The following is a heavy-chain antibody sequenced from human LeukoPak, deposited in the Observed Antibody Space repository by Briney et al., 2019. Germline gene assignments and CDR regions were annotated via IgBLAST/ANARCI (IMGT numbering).Heavy chain of an antibody. J-gene: IGHJ5*02. CDR3: ARKENIWAGYYDH. CDR2: ISSDSNYI. V-gene: IGHV3-21*01. D-gene: IGHD3-9*01. CDR1: GFTFSSYT. Sequence: GGSLRLSCAASGFTFSSYTMNWVRQAPGKGLEWVSSISSDSNYIYYADSVRGRFTISRDNAWNSLYLQTNSLRAEDTAVYYCARKENIWAGYYDHWGQGTLVTVSS.